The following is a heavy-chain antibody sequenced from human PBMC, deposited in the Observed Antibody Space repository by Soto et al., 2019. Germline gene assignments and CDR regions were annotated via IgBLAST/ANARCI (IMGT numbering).Heavy chain of an antibody. CDR1: GGSFSVYY. J-gene: IGHJ6*02. V-gene: IGHV4-34*01. Sequence: SETLSLTCAVYGGSFSVYYWSWIRQPPGKGLEWIGEINHSGSTNYNPSLKSRVTISVDTSKNQFSLKLSSVTAADTAVYYCARGSHYGSGPYGYYYGMDVWGQGTTVTVSS. CDR3: ARGSHYGSGPYGYYYGMDV. D-gene: IGHD3-10*01. CDR2: INHSGST.